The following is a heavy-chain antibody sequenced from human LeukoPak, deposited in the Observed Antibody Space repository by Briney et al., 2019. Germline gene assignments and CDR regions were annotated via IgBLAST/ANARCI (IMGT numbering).Heavy chain of an antibody. CDR1: GFTFSSYG. Sequence: GGSLRLSCAASGFTFSSYGMHWVRQAPGKGLEWVSFIRYDGSNKYYADSVKGRFTISRDNSKNTLYLQTNSLRAEDTAVYYCAKDFSMDSGLFDYWGQGTLVTVSS. D-gene: IGHD2-2*03. CDR3: AKDFSMDSGLFDY. J-gene: IGHJ4*02. V-gene: IGHV3-30*02. CDR2: IRYDGSNK.